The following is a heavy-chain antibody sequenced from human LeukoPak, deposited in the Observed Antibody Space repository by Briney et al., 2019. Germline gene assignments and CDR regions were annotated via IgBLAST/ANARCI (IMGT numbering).Heavy chain of an antibody. D-gene: IGHD6-13*01. CDR2: IYYSGST. CDR3: ARAGYSSSWYQDY. J-gene: IGHJ4*02. V-gene: IGHV4-30-4*01. CDR1: GGSISSGDYY. Sequence: PSETLSLTCTVSGGSISSGDYYWRWIRQPPGKGLEWIGYIYYSGSTYYNPSLKSRVTISVDTSKNQFSLKLSSVTAADTAVYYCARAGYSSSWYQDYWGQGTLVTVSS.